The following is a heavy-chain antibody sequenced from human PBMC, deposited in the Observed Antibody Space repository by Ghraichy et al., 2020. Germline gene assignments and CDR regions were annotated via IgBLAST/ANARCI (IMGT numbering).Heavy chain of an antibody. Sequence: SVKVSCKASGGTFSSYAISWVRQAPGQGLEWMGGIIPIFGTANYAQKFQGRVTITADESTSTAYMELSSLRSEDTAVYYYASGIVVEHYYYYGMDVWGQGTTVTVSS. CDR2: IIPIFGTA. V-gene: IGHV1-69*13. D-gene: IGHD2-2*01. CDR1: GGTFSSYA. CDR3: ASGIVVEHYYYYGMDV. J-gene: IGHJ6*02.